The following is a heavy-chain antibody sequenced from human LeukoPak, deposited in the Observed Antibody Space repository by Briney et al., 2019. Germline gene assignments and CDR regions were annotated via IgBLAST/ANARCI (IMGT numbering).Heavy chain of an antibody. CDR1: GFTFSSYG. D-gene: IGHD3-22*01. Sequence: PGRSLRLSCAASGFTFSSYGMHWVRQAPGKGLEWVADIWYDGSNKYYADSVKGRFTISRDNSKNTLYMQMNRLRAEDTAVYYCARGGSVVITTAYFDYWGQGTLVTVSS. CDR3: ARGGSVVITTAYFDY. J-gene: IGHJ4*02. CDR2: IWYDGSNK. V-gene: IGHV3-33*01.